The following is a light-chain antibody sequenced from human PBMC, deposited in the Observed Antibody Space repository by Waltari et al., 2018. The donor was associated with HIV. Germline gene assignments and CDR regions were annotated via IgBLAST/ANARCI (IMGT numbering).Light chain of an antibody. CDR1: SSNIESNY. Sequence: QSVLTPPPSAPGTPGQRVTISCSGSSSNIESNYVYWYQQLPGTAPKLLIYRNNQRPSGVPDRFSGSKSGTSASLAISGLRSEDEAEYYCAAWDDSLRGVFGGGTKLTVL. V-gene: IGLV1-47*01. J-gene: IGLJ2*01. CDR3: AAWDDSLRGV. CDR2: RNN.